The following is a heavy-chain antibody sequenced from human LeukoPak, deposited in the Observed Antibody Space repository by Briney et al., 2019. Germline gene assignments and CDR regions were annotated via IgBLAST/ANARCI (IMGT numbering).Heavy chain of an antibody. CDR2: IYYSGST. CDR1: GGSFSSYY. CDR3: ARGGTNITMVRGVIAFWRPFDY. J-gene: IGHJ4*02. Sequence: SETLSLTCTVSGGSFSSYYWSWIRQPPGKGLEWIGYIYYSGSTNYNPSLKSRVTISVDTSKNQFSLKLSSVTAADTAVYYCARGGTNITMVRGVIAFWRPFDYWGQGTLVTVSS. V-gene: IGHV4-59*01. D-gene: IGHD3-10*01.